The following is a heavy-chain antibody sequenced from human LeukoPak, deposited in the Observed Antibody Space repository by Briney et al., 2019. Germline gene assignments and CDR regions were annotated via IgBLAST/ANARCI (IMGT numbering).Heavy chain of an antibody. CDR2: ITSSSTNI. V-gene: IGHV3-48*01. Sequence: GGSLRLSCAASGFTFSTYTMNWVRQAPGKGLEWVSYITSSSTNIYYADSVKGRFTISRDNAKNSLYLQMNRLRGEDTAVYYCVRDLDSVAFFWGQGTLVTVSP. J-gene: IGHJ4*02. D-gene: IGHD1-1*01. CDR3: VRDLDSVAFF. CDR1: GFTFSTYT.